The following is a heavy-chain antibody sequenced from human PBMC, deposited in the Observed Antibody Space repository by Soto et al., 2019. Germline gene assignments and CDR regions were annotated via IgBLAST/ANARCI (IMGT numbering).Heavy chain of an antibody. V-gene: IGHV3-21*01. CDR3: ARSYKSGWYYFDY. Sequence: PGGSLRLSCSASGFTFTRCSMNWVRQAPGKGLEWVSSISSTTNYIYYADSGKGRFTIYRDNSKNTGYLQMNSLTAEDTAVYYCARSYKSGWYYFDYWGQGTMVTVSS. J-gene: IGHJ4*02. CDR2: ISSTTNYI. D-gene: IGHD6-19*01. CDR1: GFTFTRCS.